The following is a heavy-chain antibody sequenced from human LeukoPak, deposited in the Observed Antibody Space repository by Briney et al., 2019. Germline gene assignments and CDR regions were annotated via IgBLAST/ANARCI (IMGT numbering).Heavy chain of an antibody. Sequence: PSETVSLTCNVSGGSISGYHWSWIRQPPGKGLEWLGYIYYSGSSNYNPSLKSRVTMSADTSKNQFSLKLSSVTAADTAVYYCARVPRSYYYYYYMDVWGKGTTVTVSS. CDR2: IYYSGSS. J-gene: IGHJ6*03. CDR1: GGSISGYH. V-gene: IGHV4-59*01. CDR3: ARVPRSYYYYYYMDV.